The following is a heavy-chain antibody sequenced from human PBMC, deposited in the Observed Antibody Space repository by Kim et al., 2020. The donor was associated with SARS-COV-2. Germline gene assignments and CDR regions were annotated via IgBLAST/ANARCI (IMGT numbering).Heavy chain of an antibody. D-gene: IGHD7-27*01. CDR1: GFTFTTYN. Sequence: GGSLRLSCAASGFTFTTYNMNWVRQAPGKGLEWIAYINGTDAIYYEDSVKGRFTISRDYAKNSLVLQMNSLGDEDTAVYYCARDWNWGIDVWGQGTLVTGSS. J-gene: IGHJ4*02. CDR2: INGTDAI. CDR3: ARDWNWGIDV. V-gene: IGHV3-48*02.